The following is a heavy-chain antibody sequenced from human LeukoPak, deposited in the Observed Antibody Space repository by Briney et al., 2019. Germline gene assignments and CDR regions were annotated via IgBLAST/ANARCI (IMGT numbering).Heavy chain of an antibody. CDR1: GDSISPYY. CDR2: IYHSGSA. Sequence: PSETLSLTCTVSGDSISPYYRSWIRQPPGKGLEWIGYIYHSGSAKYNPSLKSRVTISVDASENQFSLKVASVTAADTAVYYCARHSRTYYDFDSWGQGTLVTVSS. CDR3: ARHSRTYYDFDS. J-gene: IGHJ4*02. V-gene: IGHV4-59*01. D-gene: IGHD1-26*01.